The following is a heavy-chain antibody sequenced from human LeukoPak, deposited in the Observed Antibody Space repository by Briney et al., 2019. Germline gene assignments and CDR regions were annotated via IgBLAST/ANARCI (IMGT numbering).Heavy chain of an antibody. CDR1: GYSISSGYY. Sequence: PSETLSLTCTVSGYSISSGYYWGWIRQPPGKGLEWIGSIYHSGSTYYNPSLKSRVTISVDTSKNQFSLKLSSVTAADTAVYYCARVVMITSGGPPFRFDPWGQGTLVTVSS. CDR2: IYHSGST. J-gene: IGHJ5*02. CDR3: ARVVMITSGGPPFRFDP. V-gene: IGHV4-38-2*02. D-gene: IGHD3-16*01.